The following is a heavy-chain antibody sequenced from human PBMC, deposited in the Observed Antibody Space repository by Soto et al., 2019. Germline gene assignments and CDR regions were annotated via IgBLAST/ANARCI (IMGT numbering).Heavy chain of an antibody. Sequence: WESXRLSCSASGFTFMSYCIIWFRHAPGKGPELVANIKEEGSEKYYVDSVNGRFTISRYNAKNSLYLQMNSLRAEDTAVYYCATESWSTTIFGVVTYTWLDTWGQGTLVTVSS. CDR3: ATESWSTTIFGVVTYTWLDT. CDR1: GFTFMSYC. J-gene: IGHJ5*02. V-gene: IGHV3-7*01. D-gene: IGHD3-3*01. CDR2: IKEEGSEK.